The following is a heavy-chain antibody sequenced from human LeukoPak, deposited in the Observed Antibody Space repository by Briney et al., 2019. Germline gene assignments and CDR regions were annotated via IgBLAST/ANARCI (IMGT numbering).Heavy chain of an antibody. CDR3: AKSRNYRYNLDAFDI. CDR1: GLTFSNYG. J-gene: IGHJ3*02. V-gene: IGHV3-30*02. CDR2: IQYDGSNR. D-gene: IGHD3-16*02. Sequence: PGGSLRLSCVASGLTFSNYGMHWVRQAPGKGLEWVTFIQYDGSNRYYADSVKGRFTISRDNSKNTLYLQMNSLRTEDTAVYYCAKSRNYRYNLDAFDIWGQGTMVTVSS.